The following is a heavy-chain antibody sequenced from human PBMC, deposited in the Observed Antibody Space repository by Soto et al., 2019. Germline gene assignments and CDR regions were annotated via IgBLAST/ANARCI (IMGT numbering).Heavy chain of an antibody. CDR1: GFTFTNYW. CDR2: INGDGGIT. Sequence: EVQLVESGGGLVQPGGSLRLSCAVSGFTFTNYWMHWVRQAPGRGLVWVSRINGDGGITTYADSVKGRFTISRDNAKNTLYLQMDSLRAEDTAVYYCARDLTMLETPGDDFDYWGQGTLVTVSS. CDR3: ARDLTMLETPGDDFDY. D-gene: IGHD3-10*02. V-gene: IGHV3-74*01. J-gene: IGHJ4*02.